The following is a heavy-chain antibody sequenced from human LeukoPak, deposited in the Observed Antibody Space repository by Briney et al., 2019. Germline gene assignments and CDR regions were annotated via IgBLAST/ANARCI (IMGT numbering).Heavy chain of an antibody. J-gene: IGHJ1*01. CDR1: GFTFTSSA. CDR3: AAEGWYSSSTILH. V-gene: IGHV1-58*01. Sequence: PVKLSCKASGFTFTSSAVLWVRQARGQRLEWIGWIVVGSGNTNYAQKFQERVTITRDMSTSTAYMELSSLRSEDTAEYYCAAEGWYSSSTILHWGQGTLVTVSS. CDR2: IVVGSGNT. D-gene: IGHD6-13*01.